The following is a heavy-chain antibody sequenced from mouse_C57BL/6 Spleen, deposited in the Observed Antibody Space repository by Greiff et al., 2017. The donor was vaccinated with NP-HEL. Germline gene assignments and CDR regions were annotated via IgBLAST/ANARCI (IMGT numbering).Heavy chain of an antibody. J-gene: IGHJ1*03. CDR3: AKGYYGSSYWYFDV. D-gene: IGHD1-1*01. Sequence: QVQLQQPGAELVMPGASVKLSCKASGYTFTSYWMHWVKQRPGQGLEWIGEIDPSDSYTNYNQKFTGKSTLTVDKSSSTAYMQLSSLTSEDSAVDYCAKGYYGSSYWYFDVWGTGTTVTVSS. CDR2: IDPSDSYT. CDR1: GYTFTSYW. V-gene: IGHV1-69*01.